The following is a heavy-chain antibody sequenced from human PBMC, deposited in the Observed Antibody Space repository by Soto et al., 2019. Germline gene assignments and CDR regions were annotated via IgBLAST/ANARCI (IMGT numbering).Heavy chain of an antibody. D-gene: IGHD3-10*01. J-gene: IGHJ3*02. Sequence: QVQLQESGPGLVKPSETLSLTCTVSGGSISSYYWSWIRQPPGKGLEWIGYIYYSGSTNYNPSLMSRVTISVDTSKNQYSLKLSSVTAADTAVYYCARLDPVLWFGEAIWGQGTMVTVSA. CDR3: ARLDPVLWFGEAI. CDR1: GGSISSYY. CDR2: IYYSGST. V-gene: IGHV4-59*08.